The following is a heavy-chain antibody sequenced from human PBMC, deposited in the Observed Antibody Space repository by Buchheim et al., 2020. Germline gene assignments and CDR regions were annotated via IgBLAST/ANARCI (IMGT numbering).Heavy chain of an antibody. D-gene: IGHD6-13*01. CDR3: ARDGSSWWFDY. V-gene: IGHV1-69*04. CDR2: TVPILDVP. J-gene: IGHJ4*02. Sequence: QVQLVQSGAEVKKPGSSVKVSCKASGGAFNNYAVNWVRQAPGQGLEWMGRTVPILDVPNYAQKFQGRVTITAAKSATAIYMELTSLRSEDTAVYYCARDGSSWWFDYWGQGTL. CDR1: GGAFNNYA.